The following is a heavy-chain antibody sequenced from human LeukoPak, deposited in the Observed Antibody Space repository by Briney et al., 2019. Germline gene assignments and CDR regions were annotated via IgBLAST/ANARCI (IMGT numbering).Heavy chain of an antibody. Sequence: KTKEYVSLTCNDSGGSISSYYWSWMRQPAGKGLEWIGRIYTSGSTNYNPSLKSRVTMSVDTSKNQFSLKLSSVTAADTAVYYCARGYYDSSGYYYGWDYYYGMDVWGQGTTVTVSS. CDR2: IYTSGST. J-gene: IGHJ6*02. CDR1: GGSISSYY. D-gene: IGHD3-22*01. V-gene: IGHV4-4*07. CDR3: ARGYYDSSGYYYGWDYYYGMDV.